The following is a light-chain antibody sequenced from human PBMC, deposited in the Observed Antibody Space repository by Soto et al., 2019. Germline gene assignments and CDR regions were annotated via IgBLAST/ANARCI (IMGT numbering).Light chain of an antibody. Sequence: DIQMTQSPSSLSASVGDRFTITCQASQDISNYLNWYQQKPGKAPKLLIYDASNLQSGVPARFSGSGSGTEFTLTISSLQSEDFAVYYCQQYNNWPRTFGQGTKVDIK. CDR3: QQYNNWPRT. CDR1: QDISNY. CDR2: DAS. J-gene: IGKJ1*01. V-gene: IGKV1-33*01.